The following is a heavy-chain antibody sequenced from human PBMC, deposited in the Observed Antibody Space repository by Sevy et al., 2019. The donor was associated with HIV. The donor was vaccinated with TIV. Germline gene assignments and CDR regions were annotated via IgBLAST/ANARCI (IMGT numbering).Heavy chain of an antibody. CDR1: GYTFTGYY. V-gene: IGHV1-2*06. Sequence: ASVKVSCKASGYTFTGYYMHWVRQAPGQGLEWMGRINPNSGGTNYAQKFQGRVTMTRDTSISTAYMELSRLRSDDTAGYYCARWGPNPGGSVWFSGLDYWGRGTLVTVSS. CDR3: ARWGPNPGGSVWFSGLDY. J-gene: IGHJ4*02. D-gene: IGHD3-10*01. CDR2: INPNSGGT.